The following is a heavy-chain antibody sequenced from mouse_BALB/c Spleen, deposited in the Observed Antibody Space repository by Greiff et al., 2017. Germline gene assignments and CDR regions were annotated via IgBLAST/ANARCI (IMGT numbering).Heavy chain of an antibody. CDR3: ATFSYYYSSSHSWFAY. Sequence: VQLQQSGPGLVQPSQSLSITCTVSGFSLTSYGVHWVRQPPGKGLEWLGVIWAGGSTNYNSALMSRLSISKDNSKSQVFLKMNSLQTDDTAMYYCATFSYYYSSSHSWFAYWGQGTLVTVSA. CDR2: IWAGGST. J-gene: IGHJ3*01. CDR1: GFSLTSYG. V-gene: IGHV2-9*02. D-gene: IGHD1-1*01.